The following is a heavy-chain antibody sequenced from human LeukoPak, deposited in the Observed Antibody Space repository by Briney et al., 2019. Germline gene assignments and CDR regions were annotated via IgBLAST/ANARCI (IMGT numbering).Heavy chain of an antibody. V-gene: IGHV3-64*01. CDR1: GFTFSSYA. J-gene: IGHJ4*02. Sequence: GGSLRLSCAASGFTFSSYAMSWVRQAPGKGLEYVSAISSNGGSTYYANSVKGRFTISRDNSKNTLYLQMGSLRAEDMAVYYCARVTERWLQFGLLDYWGQGTLVTVSS. D-gene: IGHD5-24*01. CDR3: ARVTERWLQFGLLDY. CDR2: ISSNGGST.